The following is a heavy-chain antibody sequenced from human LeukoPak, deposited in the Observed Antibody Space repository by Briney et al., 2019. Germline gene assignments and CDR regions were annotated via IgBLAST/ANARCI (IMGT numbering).Heavy chain of an antibody. CDR2: IYSGGST. CDR1: GFFVSNNY. V-gene: IGHV3-66*01. CDR3: ARDSGGDSDYYYYYMDV. J-gene: IGHJ6*03. Sequence: GGSLRLSCATSGFFVSNNYINWVRQAPGKGLEWVSVIYSGGSTYYADSVKGRFIISRDNIKNTVYLQMNSLRVEDTAVYYCARDSGGDSDYYYYYMDVWGKGTTVTISS. D-gene: IGHD2-21*02.